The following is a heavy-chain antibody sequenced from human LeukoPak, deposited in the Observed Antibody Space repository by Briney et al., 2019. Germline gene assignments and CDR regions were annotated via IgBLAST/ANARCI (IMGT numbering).Heavy chain of an antibody. CDR3: VRCGILTGYFAL. Sequence: GGSLTLSCAASGFTFSDYYMHWIRQAPGKGLEWLSYISSSGSTKNYADSVKGRYTISRDNAKNSLYLQMNSLSVEVTAVYYFVRCGILTGYFALWGEGTL. J-gene: IGHJ4*02. CDR2: ISSSGSTK. V-gene: IGHV3-11*01. D-gene: IGHD3-9*01. CDR1: GFTFSDYY.